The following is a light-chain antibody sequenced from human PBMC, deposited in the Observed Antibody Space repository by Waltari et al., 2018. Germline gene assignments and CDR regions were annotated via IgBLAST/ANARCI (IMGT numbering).Light chain of an antibody. CDR2: ENT. CDR3: GTWDSSLSGAV. CDR1: SSNIGNNY. V-gene: IGLV1-51*02. J-gene: IGLJ7*01. Sequence: QSVLTQPPSVSAAPGQRVTIPFPGCSSNIGNNYLSWYRQFPGTAPKLLIYENTERPSGIPGRFSGSKSGTSATLDITGLQAGDEADYYCGTWDSSLSGAVFGGGTHLTVL.